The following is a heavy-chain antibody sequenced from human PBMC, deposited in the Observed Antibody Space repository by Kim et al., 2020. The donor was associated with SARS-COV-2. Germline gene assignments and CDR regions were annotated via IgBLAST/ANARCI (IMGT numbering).Heavy chain of an antibody. J-gene: IGHJ6*02. CDR1: GYTFTSYY. V-gene: IGHV1-46*01. D-gene: IGHD4-17*01. CDR2: INPSGGST. Sequence: ASVKVSCKASGYTFTSYYMHWVRQAPGQGLEWMGIINPSGGSTSYAQKFQGRVTMTRDTSTSTVYMELSSLRSEDTAVYYCASQKMTTVTTVDYYGMDVWGQGATVTDS. CDR3: ASQKMTTVTTVDYYGMDV.